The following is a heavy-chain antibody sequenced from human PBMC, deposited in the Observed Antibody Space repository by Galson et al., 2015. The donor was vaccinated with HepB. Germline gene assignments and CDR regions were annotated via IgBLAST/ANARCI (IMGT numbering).Heavy chain of an antibody. Sequence: CAISGDSVSSNSAAWNWIRQSPSRGLEWLGRTYYRSKWYNDYAVSVKSRITINPDTSKNQFSLQLNSVTPEDTAVYYCARETRPHSIAVATSPQARYMDVWGKGTTVTVSS. J-gene: IGHJ6*03. CDR3: ARETRPHSIAVATSPQARYMDV. D-gene: IGHD6-19*01. V-gene: IGHV6-1*01. CDR1: GDSVSSNSAA. CDR2: TYYRSKWYN.